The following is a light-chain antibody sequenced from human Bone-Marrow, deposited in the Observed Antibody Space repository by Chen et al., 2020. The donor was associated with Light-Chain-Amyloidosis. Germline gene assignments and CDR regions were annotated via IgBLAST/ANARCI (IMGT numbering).Light chain of an antibody. J-gene: IGLJ2*01. CDR2: DNN. CDR3: GTWDSSLSAVV. V-gene: IGLV1-51*01. Sequence: QSVLTQPPSVSAAPGPKVTISCSGSSSNIGNNYVTWYQQLPGTAPKLLIYDNNKRPSGIPDRFSGSKSGTSATLGINGLQTGDEADYYCGTWDSSLSAVVFGGGTKLTVL. CDR1: SSNIGNNY.